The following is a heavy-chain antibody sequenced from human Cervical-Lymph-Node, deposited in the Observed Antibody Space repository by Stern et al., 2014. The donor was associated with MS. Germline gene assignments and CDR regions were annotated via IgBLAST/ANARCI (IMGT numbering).Heavy chain of an antibody. J-gene: IGHJ6*02. CDR1: GGTFSSYA. CDR3: ARAPSSSWYEGRYYGMDV. Sequence: VQLVESGAEVKKPGTSVKVSCKASGGTFSSYAISWVRQAPGHGLDWMGGIIPIFGPANYAQKFRGRVTITAAESTSTACMELSSLRSEDTAVYYCARAPSSSWYEGRYYGMDVWGQGTTVTVSS. CDR2: IIPIFGPA. D-gene: IGHD6-13*01. V-gene: IGHV1-69*01.